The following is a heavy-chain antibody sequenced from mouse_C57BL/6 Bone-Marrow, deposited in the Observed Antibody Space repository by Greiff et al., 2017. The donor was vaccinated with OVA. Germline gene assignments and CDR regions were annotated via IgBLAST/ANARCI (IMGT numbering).Heavy chain of an antibody. Sequence: QVQLQQSGAELVRPGASVTLSCKASGYTFTDYEMHWVKQTPVHGLEWIGAIDPETGGTAYNQKFKGKAILTADKSSSTAYMELRSLTSEDSAVYYCTRWILYGYLAYWGQGTLVTVSA. CDR1: GYTFTDYE. D-gene: IGHD2-2*01. V-gene: IGHV1-15*01. J-gene: IGHJ3*01. CDR3: TRWILYGYLAY. CDR2: IDPETGGT.